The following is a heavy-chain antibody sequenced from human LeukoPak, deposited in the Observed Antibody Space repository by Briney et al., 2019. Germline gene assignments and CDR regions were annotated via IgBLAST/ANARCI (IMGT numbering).Heavy chain of an antibody. D-gene: IGHD3-22*01. V-gene: IGHV3-23*01. J-gene: IGHJ4*02. CDR2: ISGSGGTT. Sequence: GGSLRLSCAASGFTFSGYAMSWVRQAPGKGLEWVSGISGSGGTTFYADSVKGRFTISRDNSKNTLYLQMNSLRAEDTAIYYCAKDQGDSSGYPLYFFDYWGRGTLVPVSS. CDR1: GFTFSGYA. CDR3: AKDQGDSSGYPLYFFDY.